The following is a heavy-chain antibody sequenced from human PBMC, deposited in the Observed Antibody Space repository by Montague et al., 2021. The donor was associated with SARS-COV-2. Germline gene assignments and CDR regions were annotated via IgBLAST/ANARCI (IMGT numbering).Heavy chain of an antibody. D-gene: IGHD2-2*01. CDR3: TREGYQVLWSDYYYYGMDV. V-gene: IGHV4-34*01. J-gene: IGHJ6*02. CDR2: INHSGST. Sequence: SETLSLTCAVYGGSFSGYYWSWIRQPPGKGLEWIGKINHSGSTNYNPSXXSRVTISVDTSKNQFSLKLNSATAADTAVNYCTREGYQVLWSDYYYYGMDVWGQGTTVTVSS. CDR1: GGSFSGYY.